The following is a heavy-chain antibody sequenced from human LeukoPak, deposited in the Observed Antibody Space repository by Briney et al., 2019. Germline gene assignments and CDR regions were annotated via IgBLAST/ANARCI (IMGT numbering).Heavy chain of an antibody. CDR3: AREEKPLHFDY. Sequence: SETLSLTCAVYGGSFSGYYWSWIRQHPGKGLEWIGYIYYSGSTYYNPSLKSRVTISVDTSKNQFSLKLSSVTAADTAVYYCAREEKPLHFDYWGQGTLVTVSS. V-gene: IGHV4-31*11. J-gene: IGHJ4*02. CDR2: IYYSGST. CDR1: GGSFSGYY.